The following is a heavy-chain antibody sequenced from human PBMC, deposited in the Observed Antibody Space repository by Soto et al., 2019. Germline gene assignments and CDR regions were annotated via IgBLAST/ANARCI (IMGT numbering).Heavy chain of an antibody. D-gene: IGHD6-6*01. J-gene: IGHJ4*02. CDR2: IWYDGSNK. V-gene: IGHV3-33*01. CDR1: GFTFSSYG. Sequence: QVQLVESGGGVVQPGRSLRLSCAASGFTFSSYGMHWVRQAPGKGLEWVAVIWYDGSNKYYADSVKGRFTISRDNSKNTLYLQMNSLRAEDTAVYYCARDQDSSSPGLDYWGQGTLVTVSS. CDR3: ARDQDSSSPGLDY.